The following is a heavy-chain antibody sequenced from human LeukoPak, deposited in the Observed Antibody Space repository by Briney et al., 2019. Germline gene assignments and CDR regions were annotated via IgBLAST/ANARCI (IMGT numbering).Heavy chain of an antibody. J-gene: IGHJ6*03. CDR1: GGSISSSSYY. Sequence: SETLSLTCTVSGGSISSSSYYWGWIRQPPGKGLEWIGSIYYSGSTYYNPSLKSRVTISVDTSKNQFSLKLSSVTAADTAVYYCARERDFWSGYHHMDVWGKGTTVTVSS. D-gene: IGHD3-3*01. CDR2: IYYSGST. V-gene: IGHV4-39*07. CDR3: ARERDFWSGYHHMDV.